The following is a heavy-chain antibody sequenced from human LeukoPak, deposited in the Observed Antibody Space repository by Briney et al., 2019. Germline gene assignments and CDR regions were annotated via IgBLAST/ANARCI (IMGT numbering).Heavy chain of an antibody. J-gene: IGHJ4*02. CDR1: GGSISSSSYY. V-gene: IGHV4-39*01. D-gene: IGHD3-22*01. CDR3: ARQLATYYYDSSGYTFDY. CDR2: IYYSGST. Sequence: SETLSLTCTVSGGSISSSSYYWGWIRQPPGKGLEWIGSIYYSGSTYYNPSLKSRVTISVDTSKNQFSLKLSSVTAADTAVYYCARQLATYYYDSSGYTFDYWGQGTLVTVSS.